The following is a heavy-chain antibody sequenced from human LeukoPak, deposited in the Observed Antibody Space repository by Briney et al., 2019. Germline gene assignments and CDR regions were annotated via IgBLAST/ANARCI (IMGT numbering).Heavy chain of an antibody. J-gene: IGHJ4*02. D-gene: IGHD1-26*01. CDR1: GYTLTELS. CDR2: FDPEDGET. V-gene: IGHV1-24*01. CDR3: ATLESGSYYHY. Sequence: GASVNVSCRVSGYTLTELSMHWVREAPGKGLEGMGGFDPEDGETIYAQKFQGRVTMTEDTSTDTAYMELSSLRSEDTAVYYCATLESGSYYHYWGQGTLVTVSS.